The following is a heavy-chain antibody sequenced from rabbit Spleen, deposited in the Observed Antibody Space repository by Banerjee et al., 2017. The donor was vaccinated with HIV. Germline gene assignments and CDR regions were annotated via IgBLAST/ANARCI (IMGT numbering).Heavy chain of an antibody. D-gene: IGHD6-1*01. V-gene: IGHV1S7*01. CDR2: IDPLFGST. J-gene: IGHJ4*01. CDR1: GFTLSSYY. CDR3: VREAGYGGYGDGNL. Sequence: QLKETGGGLVQPGGSLKLSCKASGFTLSSYYMNWVRQAPGKGLEWIGYIDPLFGSTYYASWVNGRFSISRENTQNTVYLKLNSLTAADTATYFCVREAGYGGYGDGNLWGPGTLVTVS.